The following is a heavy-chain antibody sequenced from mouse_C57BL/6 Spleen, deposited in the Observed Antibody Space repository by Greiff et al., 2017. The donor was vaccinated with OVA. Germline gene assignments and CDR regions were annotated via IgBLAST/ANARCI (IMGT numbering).Heavy chain of an antibody. J-gene: IGHJ3*01. Sequence: QVQLQQPGAELVMPGASVKLSCKASGYTFTSYWMHWVKQRPGQGLEWIGEIDPSDSYTNYNQKFKGKSTLTVDKSSSTAYMQLSSLTSEDSAVYYCARGGDYEGFAYWGQGTLVTVSA. CDR3: ARGGDYEGFAY. D-gene: IGHD2-4*01. V-gene: IGHV1-69*01. CDR2: IDPSDSYT. CDR1: GYTFTSYW.